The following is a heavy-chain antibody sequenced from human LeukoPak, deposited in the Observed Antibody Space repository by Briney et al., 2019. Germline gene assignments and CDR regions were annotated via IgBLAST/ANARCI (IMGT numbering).Heavy chain of an antibody. CDR1: GYTLTELS. D-gene: IGHD4-11*01. Sequence: GASVKVSCKVSGYTLTELSMHWVRLAPGQGLEWMGGFDPEDGETIYAQNFQGRVTMTEDTSTDTAYMELSSLRSEDTAVYYCATSGSTVTAYYYYYMDVWGKGTTVTVSS. CDR2: FDPEDGET. J-gene: IGHJ6*03. CDR3: ATSGSTVTAYYYYYMDV. V-gene: IGHV1-24*01.